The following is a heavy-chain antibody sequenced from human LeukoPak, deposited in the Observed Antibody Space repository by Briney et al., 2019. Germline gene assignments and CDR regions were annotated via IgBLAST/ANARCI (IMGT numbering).Heavy chain of an antibody. V-gene: IGHV3-30*18. Sequence: GGSLRLSCAASGFTFSSYGMHWVRQAPGKGLEGVAVISYDRSNKYYADSVKGRFTISRDNSKNTLYLQMNSLRAEDTAVYYCAKDPYQGYSGYDSFGAFDIWGQGTMVTVSS. CDR1: GFTFSSYG. J-gene: IGHJ3*02. CDR3: AKDPYQGYSGYDSFGAFDI. D-gene: IGHD5-12*01. CDR2: ISYDRSNK.